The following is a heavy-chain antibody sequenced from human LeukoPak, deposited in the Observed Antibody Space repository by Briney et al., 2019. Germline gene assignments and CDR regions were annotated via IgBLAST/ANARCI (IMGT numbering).Heavy chain of an antibody. CDR2: ISSSGNYI. CDR3: ARRTNYDFDC. V-gene: IGHV3-21*01. J-gene: IGHJ4*02. Sequence: GGSLRLSCAASGSTFSSYTMNWVRQAPGKGLEWVSSISSSGNYIYYADSLKGRFTISRDNAKNPLFLQINSLRAEDTAIYYCARRTNYDFDCWGQGTLVAVSS. D-gene: IGHD2-8*01. CDR1: GSTFSSYT.